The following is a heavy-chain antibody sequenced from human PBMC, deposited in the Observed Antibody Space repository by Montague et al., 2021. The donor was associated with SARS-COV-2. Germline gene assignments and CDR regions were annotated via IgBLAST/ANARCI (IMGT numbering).Heavy chain of an antibody. CDR2: IYYTGST. D-gene: IGHD4-17*01. V-gene: IGHV4-59*01. CDR1: GGSIGTYY. CDR3: ARDNYGDWGYYGLDV. J-gene: IGHJ6*02. Sequence: SETLSLTCTVSGGSIGTYYWNRIRQSPGKGLEWLGYIYYTGSTKYSPSLKSRATISMDTSRDQLSLRLKSVTAADTAVYYCARDNYGDWGYYGLDVWGQGTTVIVSS.